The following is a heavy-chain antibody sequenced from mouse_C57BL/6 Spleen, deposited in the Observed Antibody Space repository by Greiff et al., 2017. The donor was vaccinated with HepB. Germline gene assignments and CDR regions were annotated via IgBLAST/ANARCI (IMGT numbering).Heavy chain of an antibody. V-gene: IGHV5-17*01. CDR1: GFTFSDYG. CDR3: ARGDYYGSSLWFAY. Sequence: EVMLVESGGGLVKPGGSLKLSCAASGFTFSDYGMHWVRQAPEKGLEWVAYISSGSSTIYYADTVKGRFTISRDNAKNTLFLQMTSLRSEDTAMYYCARGDYYGSSLWFAYWGQGTLVTVSA. CDR2: ISSGSSTI. J-gene: IGHJ3*01. D-gene: IGHD1-1*01.